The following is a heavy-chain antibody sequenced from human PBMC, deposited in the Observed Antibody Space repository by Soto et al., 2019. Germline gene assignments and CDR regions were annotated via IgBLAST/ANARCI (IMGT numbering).Heavy chain of an antibody. Sequence: EVQLLESGGGLVQPGGSVRLSCAASGFTFIAYAMCWVRHAPGKGLEWVSMIGETNIPYYQDYLKGRFTISRDNSRNTFYLQMNSLRIEDTAVYYCARGGGGDHGYWGQGTLVTVSS. J-gene: IGHJ4*02. CDR2: IGETNIP. CDR3: ARGGGGDHGY. D-gene: IGHD2-21*02. V-gene: IGHV3-23*02. CDR1: GFTFIAYA.